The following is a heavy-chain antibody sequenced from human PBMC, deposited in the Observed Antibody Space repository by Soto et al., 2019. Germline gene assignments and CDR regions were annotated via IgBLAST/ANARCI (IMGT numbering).Heavy chain of an antibody. D-gene: IGHD6-13*01. J-gene: IGHJ3*02. CDR1: GFTFDDYA. Sequence: DVQLVESGGGLVQPGRSLRLSCAASGFTFDDYAMHWVRQAPGKGLEWVSGISWNSGSIGYADSVKGRFTISRDNAKNSLYLQMNSLRAEDTALYYCAKDIAQYSSSWLGAFDIWGQGTMVTVSS. V-gene: IGHV3-9*01. CDR2: ISWNSGSI. CDR3: AKDIAQYSSSWLGAFDI.